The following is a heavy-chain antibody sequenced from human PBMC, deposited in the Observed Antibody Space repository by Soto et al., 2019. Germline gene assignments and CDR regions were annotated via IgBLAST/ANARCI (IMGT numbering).Heavy chain of an antibody. D-gene: IGHD3-22*01. CDR3: ARGAGSSGYYYFDY. CDR1: GGSISSYY. J-gene: IGHJ4*02. Sequence: SETLSLTCTVSGGSISSYYWSWIRQPPGKGLEWIGYIYYSGSTNYNPSLKSRVTISVDTSKNQFSLKLSSVTAAATAVYYCARGAGSSGYYYFDYWGPGTLVTVSS. CDR2: IYYSGST. V-gene: IGHV4-59*01.